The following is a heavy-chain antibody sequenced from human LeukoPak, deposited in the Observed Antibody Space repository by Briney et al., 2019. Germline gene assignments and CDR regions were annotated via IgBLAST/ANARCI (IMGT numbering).Heavy chain of an antibody. Sequence: ASVKVSCKASGGTFSSYAISWVRQAPGQGLEWMGRVIPIFGTANYAQKFQGRVTITTDESTGTAYMELSSLRSEDTAVYYCARGCTSCFWFDPWGQGTLVTVSS. D-gene: IGHD2-2*01. V-gene: IGHV1-69*05. CDR1: GGTFSSYA. CDR3: ARGCTSCFWFDP. CDR2: VIPIFGTA. J-gene: IGHJ5*02.